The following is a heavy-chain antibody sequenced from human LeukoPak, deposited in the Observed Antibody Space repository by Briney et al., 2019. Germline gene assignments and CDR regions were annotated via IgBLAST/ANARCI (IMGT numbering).Heavy chain of an antibody. Sequence: SETLSLTCAVYGGSFSGYYWSWLRQPPGKGLEWIGEINHSGSTNYNPSLKSRVTISVDTSKNQFSLKLSSVTAADTAVYYCARAPFAIAARAGFDYWGQGTLVTVSS. J-gene: IGHJ4*02. CDR3: ARAPFAIAARAGFDY. CDR1: GGSFSGYY. CDR2: INHSGST. V-gene: IGHV4-34*01. D-gene: IGHD6-6*01.